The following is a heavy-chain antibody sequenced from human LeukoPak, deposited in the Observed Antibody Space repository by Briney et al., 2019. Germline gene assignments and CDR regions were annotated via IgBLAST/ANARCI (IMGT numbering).Heavy chain of an antibody. CDR2: ISGRDSAI. Sequence: GGSLRLSCAASGFTFTSFDMTWVRQAPGKGLEWVSFISGRDSAIYSADSVRCRFTISRDNAKNSVYLQMNSLRAEDTAVYYCAKPFDFWGQGVLVTVSS. CDR1: GFTFTSFD. J-gene: IGHJ4*02. CDR3: AKPFDF. V-gene: IGHV3-48*03.